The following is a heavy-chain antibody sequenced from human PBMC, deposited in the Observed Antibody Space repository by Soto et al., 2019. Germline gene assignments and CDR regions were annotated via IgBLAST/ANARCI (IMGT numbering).Heavy chain of an antibody. V-gene: IGHV1-69*13. CDR1: GGTFSSYA. CDR2: IIPIFGTA. CDR3: AVSTTLESPSQWLFYFQH. J-gene: IGHJ1*01. Sequence: SVKVSCKASGGTFSSYAISWVRQAPGQGLEWMGGIIPIFGTANYAQKFQGRVTITADESTSTAYMELSSLRSEDTAVYYCAVSTTLESPSQWLFYFQHWGQGTLVTVSS. D-gene: IGHD3-22*01.